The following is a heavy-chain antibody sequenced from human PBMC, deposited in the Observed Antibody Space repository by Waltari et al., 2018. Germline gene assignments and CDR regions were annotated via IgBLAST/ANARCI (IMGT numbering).Heavy chain of an antibody. CDR2: SYYSGST. CDR3: ARCIRVATRHIDY. CDR1: GGSISSSSYY. V-gene: IGHV4-39*01. Sequence: QLQLQESGPGLVKPSETLSLTCTVSGGSISSSSYYWGWIRQPPGKGLGWIGSSYYSGSTYSTPSLKSRVTISVDTSKNQFSLKLSSVTAADTAVYYCARCIRVATRHIDYWGQGTLVTVSS. J-gene: IGHJ4*02. D-gene: IGHD5-12*01.